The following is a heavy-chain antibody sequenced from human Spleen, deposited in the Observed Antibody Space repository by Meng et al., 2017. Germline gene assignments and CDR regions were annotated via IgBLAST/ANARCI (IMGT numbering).Heavy chain of an antibody. J-gene: IGHJ5*02. CDR1: GDSSSTSYY. Sequence: QLPLQESGPGLVKPSETLSLPCTVSGDSSSTSYYWAWIRQPPGKGLEWIANIYYSGSTYYNPSLKSRVTISVDTSKNQFSLKVSSVTAADTAVYYCARAGGWFDPWGQGSLVTVSS. CDR2: IYYSGST. D-gene: IGHD1-26*01. CDR3: ARAGGWFDP. V-gene: IGHV4-39*07.